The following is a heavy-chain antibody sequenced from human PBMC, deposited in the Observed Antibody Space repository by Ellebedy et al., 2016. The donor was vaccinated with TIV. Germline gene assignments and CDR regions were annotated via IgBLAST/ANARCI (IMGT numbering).Heavy chain of an antibody. CDR1: GESLSGYY. CDR2: VLPSGNI. Sequence: SQTLSLTCAVYGESLSGYYWSWIRQPPGKGLEWIGEVLPSGNIDYNPSLKSRPTISIDTSKNQISLKLSSVTAADTAVYYCARLRDYDFWSGPYYFDYWGQGTLVTVSS. CDR3: ARLRDYDFWSGPYYFDY. D-gene: IGHD3-3*01. V-gene: IGHV4-34*12. J-gene: IGHJ4*02.